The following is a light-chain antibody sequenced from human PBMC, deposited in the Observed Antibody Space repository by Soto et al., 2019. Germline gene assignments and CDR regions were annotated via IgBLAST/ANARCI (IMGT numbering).Light chain of an antibody. CDR2: GTS. CDR3: PQYTDWPRP. J-gene: IGKJ1*01. Sequence: EIVLTQSPGTLSLSPGERATLSCRASQPVSSSYLAWYQQRPGQAPRLLIYGTSTRATGPPARFSGSGSGTEFTLTISSLQSEDFAVYYCPQYTDWPRPFGQGTKVDIK. CDR1: QPVSSSY. V-gene: IGKV3-15*01.